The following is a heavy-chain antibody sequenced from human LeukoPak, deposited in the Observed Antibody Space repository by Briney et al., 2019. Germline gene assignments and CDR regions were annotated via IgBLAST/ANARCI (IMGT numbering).Heavy chain of an antibody. Sequence: PGGSLRLSCAASGFTFSSYSMNWVRQAPGKGLEWVSSISSSSSYIYYADSVKGRFTISRDNSKNTLYLQMNSLRAEDTAVYYCANMNSYYYYMDVWGKGTTVTVSS. D-gene: IGHD3-16*01. CDR3: ANMNSYYYYMDV. J-gene: IGHJ6*03. V-gene: IGHV3-21*04. CDR2: ISSSSSYI. CDR1: GFTFSSYS.